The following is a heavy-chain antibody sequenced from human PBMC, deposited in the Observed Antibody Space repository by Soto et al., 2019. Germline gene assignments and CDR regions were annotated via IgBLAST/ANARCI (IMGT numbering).Heavy chain of an antibody. D-gene: IGHD6-13*01. CDR3: AKAPGGSSWYDPFDY. CDR1: GFTFSSYA. CDR2: ISGSGGST. V-gene: IGHV3-23*01. Sequence: GGSLRLSCAASGFTFSSYAMSWVRQAPGKGLEWVSSISGSGGSTYYADSVKGRFAISRDNSKSTLYLQMNSLRAEDTAVYYCAKAPGGSSWYDPFDYWGQGTLVTVSS. J-gene: IGHJ4*02.